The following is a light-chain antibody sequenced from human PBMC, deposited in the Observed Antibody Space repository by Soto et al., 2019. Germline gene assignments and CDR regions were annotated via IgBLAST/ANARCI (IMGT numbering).Light chain of an antibody. Sequence: QPVLTQPPSGSGTPGQRGSLSCSGSSSNIGSNTVNWYQQLPGTAPKLLIYSNNQRPSGVPDRFSGSKSGTSASLAISGHQSEDEADYYCAAWDDSPNGYVFGTGTKVT. CDR2: SNN. J-gene: IGLJ1*01. V-gene: IGLV1-44*01. CDR3: AAWDDSPNGYV. CDR1: SSNIGSNT.